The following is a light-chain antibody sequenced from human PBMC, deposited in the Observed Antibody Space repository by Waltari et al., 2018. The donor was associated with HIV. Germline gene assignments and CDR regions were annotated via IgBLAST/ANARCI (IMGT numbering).Light chain of an antibody. J-gene: IGLJ1*01. CDR2: AAT. V-gene: IGLV1-40*01. CDR1: SSNIGAGLD. CDR3: QSYDSSLSSYV. Sequence: QSVLTQPPSGSGVPGQRVTIPCTGSSSNIGAGLDFPLYHQLPGIAPKLLIYAATNRHSGVPDRFSGSKSGTSASLAITGLQAEDEADYYCQSYDSSLSSYVFASGTRVTVL.